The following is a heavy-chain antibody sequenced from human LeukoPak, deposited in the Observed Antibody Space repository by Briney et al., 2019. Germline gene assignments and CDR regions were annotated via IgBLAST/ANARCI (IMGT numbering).Heavy chain of an antibody. CDR2: IYTSGST. V-gene: IGHV4-4*09. CDR1: GGSISSYY. J-gene: IGHJ3*02. CDR3: AGLFQLVKSRGAFDI. Sequence: SETLSLTCTVSGGSISSYYWSWIRQPPGKGLEWIGYIYTSGSTNYNPSLKSRVTISVDTSKNQFSLKLSSVTAADTAVYYCAGLFQLVKSRGAFDIWGQGTMVTVSS. D-gene: IGHD6-6*01.